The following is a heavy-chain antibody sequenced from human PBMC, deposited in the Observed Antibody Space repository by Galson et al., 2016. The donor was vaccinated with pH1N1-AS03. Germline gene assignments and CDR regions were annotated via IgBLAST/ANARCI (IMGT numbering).Heavy chain of an antibody. Sequence: SLRLSCAASGFTFSNYWMSWVRQAPGKGLEWVATTNQDGSEKYFVDSVKGRFTISRDDAKNSLYLQMNSLRAEDSALYYCARDPSGDRSGWYYFGYWGQGTLVTVSS. CDR3: ARDPSGDRSGWYYFGY. V-gene: IGHV3-7*03. J-gene: IGHJ4*02. CDR1: GFTFSNYW. D-gene: IGHD6-19*01. CDR2: TNQDGSEK.